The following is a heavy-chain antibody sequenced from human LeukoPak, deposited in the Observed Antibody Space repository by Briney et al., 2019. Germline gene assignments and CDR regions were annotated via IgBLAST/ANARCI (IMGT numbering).Heavy chain of an antibody. CDR3: ATLYSDYGDY. J-gene: IGHJ4*02. V-gene: IGHV3-53*01. CDR2: IYSGGTT. CDR1: GFTVSSNY. Sequence: GGSLRLSCAASGFTVSSNYMSWVRQAPGKGLEWVSVIYSGGTTYYADSVKGRFTISRDNSKNTLFLQMNSLRAEDTAVYYCATLYSDYGDYWGQGALVTVSS. D-gene: IGHD1-26*01.